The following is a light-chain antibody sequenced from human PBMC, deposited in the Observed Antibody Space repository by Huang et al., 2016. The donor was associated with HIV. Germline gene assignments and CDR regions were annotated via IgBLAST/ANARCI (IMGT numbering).Light chain of an antibody. CDR2: DAS. CDR3: QQRSNWPPLT. V-gene: IGKV3-11*01. CDR1: QSISSY. Sequence: EIVLTQSPATLSLSPGERATLSCRASQSISSYLAWYQQKPGQAPRLLIYDASNRATGSPARCSGSGSGTDFTLTSSSLEPEDFAVYYCQQRSNWPPLTFGGGTKVEIK. J-gene: IGKJ4*01.